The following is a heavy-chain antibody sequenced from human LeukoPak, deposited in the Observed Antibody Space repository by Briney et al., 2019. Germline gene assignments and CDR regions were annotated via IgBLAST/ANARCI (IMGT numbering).Heavy chain of an antibody. CDR3: ASLSSIAARRGFDY. Sequence: TGGSLRLSCAASGFTFSTQTMTWVRQAPGKGLEWVSVTSTRGGTQYADSVKGRFTISRDNSKNTLYLQMNSLRAEDTAVYYCASLSSIAARRGFDYWGQGTLVTVSS. J-gene: IGHJ4*02. D-gene: IGHD6-6*01. CDR1: GFTFSTQT. CDR2: TSTRGGT. V-gene: IGHV3-23*01.